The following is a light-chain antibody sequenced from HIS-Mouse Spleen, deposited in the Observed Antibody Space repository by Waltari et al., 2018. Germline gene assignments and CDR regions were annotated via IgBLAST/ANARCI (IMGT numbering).Light chain of an antibody. CDR3: QAWDSSTDVV. J-gene: IGLJ2*01. CDR2: QDS. CDR1: KLGDKY. Sequence: SYELTQLPSASVSPGQTASITCSGDKLGDKYACWYQQKPGQSPVLVIYQDSKRPSGIPERFSGSNSGNTATLTISGTQAMDEADYYCQAWDSSTDVVFGGGTKLTVL. V-gene: IGLV3-1*01.